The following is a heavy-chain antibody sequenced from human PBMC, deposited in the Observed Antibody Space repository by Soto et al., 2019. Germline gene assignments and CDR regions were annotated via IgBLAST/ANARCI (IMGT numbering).Heavy chain of an antibody. J-gene: IGHJ6*02. CDR2: IYYSGST. CDR3: ARDARGAYCGGDCYPINYYYYGMDV. D-gene: IGHD2-21*02. V-gene: IGHV4-59*01. CDR1: GGSISSYY. Sequence: SETLSLTCTVSGGSISSYYWSWIRQPPGKGLEWIGYIYYSGSTNYNPSLKSRVTISVDTSKNQFSLKLSSVTAADTAVYYCARDARGAYCGGDCYPINYYYYGMDVWGQGTTVTVSS.